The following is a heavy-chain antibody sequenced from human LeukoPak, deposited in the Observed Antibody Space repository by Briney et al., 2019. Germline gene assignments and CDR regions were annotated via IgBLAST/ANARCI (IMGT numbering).Heavy chain of an antibody. D-gene: IGHD2-21*01. CDR1: GGSISSYY. CDR2: IYYSGST. Sequence: SETLSLTCTVSGGSISSYYWSWIRQPPGRGLEWIGYIYYSGSTNYNPSLKSRVTISVDTSKNQFSLKLSSVTAADTAVYYCARVPGCGGDCYSDHYYYMDVWGKGTTVTVSS. CDR3: ARVPGCGGDCYSDHYYYMDV. V-gene: IGHV4-59*12. J-gene: IGHJ6*03.